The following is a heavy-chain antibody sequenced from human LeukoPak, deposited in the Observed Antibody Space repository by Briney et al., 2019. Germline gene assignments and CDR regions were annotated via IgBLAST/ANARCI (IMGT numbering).Heavy chain of an antibody. Sequence: PSETLSLTCTVSGGSISSGSYYWSWIRQPAGKGLEWIGRIYTSGSTNYNPSLKSRVTISVDTSKNQFSLKLSSVTAADTAVYYCARDLGIAAAGFDYWGQGTLITVSS. J-gene: IGHJ4*02. CDR2: IYTSGST. D-gene: IGHD6-13*01. CDR3: ARDLGIAAAGFDY. CDR1: GGSISSGSYY. V-gene: IGHV4-61*02.